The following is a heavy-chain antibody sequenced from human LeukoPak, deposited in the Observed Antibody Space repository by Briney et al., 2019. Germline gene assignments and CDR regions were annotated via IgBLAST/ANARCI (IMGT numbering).Heavy chain of an antibody. Sequence: GGSLRLSCAASGFTFSTYEMNWVRQATGKALECVSYITSGSSTTLYADSVRGRFTVFRDNSKNSLYLQMNSLRAEDTAIYYCARGGNTGYNYNAFDIWGQGTMVTVSS. CDR1: GFTFSTYE. V-gene: IGHV3-48*03. D-gene: IGHD3-9*01. CDR2: ITSGSSTT. J-gene: IGHJ3*02. CDR3: ARGGNTGYNYNAFDI.